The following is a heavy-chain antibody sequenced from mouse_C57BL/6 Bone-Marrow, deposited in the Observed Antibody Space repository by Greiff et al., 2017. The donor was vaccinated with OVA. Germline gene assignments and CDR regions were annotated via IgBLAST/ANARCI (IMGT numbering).Heavy chain of an antibody. CDR2: IYPRSGNT. Sequence: QVQLQQSGAELARPGASVKLSCKASGYTFTSYGISWVKQRTGQGLEWIGEIYPRSGNTSYNEKFKGKATLTADKSSSTAYMELRSLTSEDSAVYFCASRSDYWGQGTTLTVSS. V-gene: IGHV1-81*01. J-gene: IGHJ2*01. CDR3: ASRSDY. CDR1: GYTFTSYG.